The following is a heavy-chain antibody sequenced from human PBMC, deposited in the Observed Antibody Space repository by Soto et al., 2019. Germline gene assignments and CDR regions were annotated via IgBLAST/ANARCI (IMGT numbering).Heavy chain of an antibody. J-gene: IGHJ4*02. CDR3: GRGGSDSPMAPGY. D-gene: IGHD5-18*01. CDR2: INPDGSAT. Sequence: GGSLRLSCAASGFTFSSHWMHWVRQAPGKGLVWVSRINPDGSATNYADSVKGRFTISRDNAKNTLYLQMNSLRAEDTAVFYCGRGGSDSPMAPGYWGQGTLVTVSS. CDR1: GFTFSSHW. V-gene: IGHV3-74*01.